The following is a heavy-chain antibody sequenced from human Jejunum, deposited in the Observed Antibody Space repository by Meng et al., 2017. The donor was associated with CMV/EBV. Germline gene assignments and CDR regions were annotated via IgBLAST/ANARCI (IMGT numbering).Heavy chain of an antibody. CDR1: GFKVTSID. D-gene: IGHD1-26*01. Sequence: SGFKVTSIDLSWVRQAPGKGLEWVSTIYTGGSTFYTDSVEGRFAISRDTSKNTLYLQMNSLRPEDTAIYYCAKGEGRPHYYFDYWGQGTLVTVSS. CDR2: IYTGGST. V-gene: IGHV3-53*01. J-gene: IGHJ4*02. CDR3: AKGEGRPHYYFDY.